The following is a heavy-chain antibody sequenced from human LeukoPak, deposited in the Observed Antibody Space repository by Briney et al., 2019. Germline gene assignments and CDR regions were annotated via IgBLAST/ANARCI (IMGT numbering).Heavy chain of an antibody. CDR2: ISGSGSGGST. V-gene: IGHV3-23*01. CDR3: AKRFRSFYYMDV. J-gene: IGHJ6*03. CDR1: GFTFSSSA. Sequence: GGSLRLSCAASGFTFSSSAMSWVRQAPGKGLEWVSNISGSGSGGSTYYADSVKGRFTISRDNSKSTLYLQMNSLRAEDTALYYCAKRFRSFYYMDVWGKGTTVTISS.